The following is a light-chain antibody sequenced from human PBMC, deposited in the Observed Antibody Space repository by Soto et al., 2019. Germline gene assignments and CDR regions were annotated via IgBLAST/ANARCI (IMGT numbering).Light chain of an antibody. J-gene: IGKJ1*01. CDR2: KAS. CDR3: QEYITTSPT. V-gene: IGKV1-5*03. CDR1: QSVSPW. Sequence: TQSPATLSLSPGERATLSCRASQSVSPWLAWYQQKPGKAPKLLIYKASRLQSGVPSRFSGSGSGTEFTLTIASLQPEDFATYSCQEYITTSPTFGQGTKVDIK.